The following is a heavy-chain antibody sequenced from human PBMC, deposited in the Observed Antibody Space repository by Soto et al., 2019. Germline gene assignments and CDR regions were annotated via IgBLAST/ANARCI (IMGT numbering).Heavy chain of an antibody. J-gene: IGHJ1*01. CDR2: ISYDGSHK. V-gene: IGHV3-30-3*01. CDR1: GFTFSSYA. Sequence: QVQLVESGGGVVQPGRSLRLSCAASGFTFSSYAMHWVRQAPGKGLALVAVISYDGSHKYYADSVTGRFTISRDNSKNTLYLQMPSLRAEDTAVYYCARDQSRSWYSEYFQHWGQGTLVTVAA. D-gene: IGHD6-13*01. CDR3: ARDQSRSWYSEYFQH.